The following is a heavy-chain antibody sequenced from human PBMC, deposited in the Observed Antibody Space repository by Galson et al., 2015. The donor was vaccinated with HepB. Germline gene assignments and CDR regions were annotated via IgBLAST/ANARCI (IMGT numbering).Heavy chain of an antibody. J-gene: IGHJ6*02. V-gene: IGHV3-30*18. Sequence: PLRVSCPAQGVNYHIRGLHWAGEAPREGLEWVPGISYDWTDRPYAASVQGRCTISRDSSQNLLFVQMKRLRAEDTAVYYCAKVKDNYSIHYYGMDVWGQGTTVIVSS. CDR3: AKVKDNYSIHYYGMDV. CDR2: ISYDWTDR. D-gene: IGHD4-11*01. CDR1: GVNYHIRG.